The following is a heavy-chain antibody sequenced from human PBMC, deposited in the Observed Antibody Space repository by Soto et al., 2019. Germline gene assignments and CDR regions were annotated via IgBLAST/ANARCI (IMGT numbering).Heavy chain of an antibody. D-gene: IGHD6-13*01. Sequence: GSLRLSCAASGFTFSSYGMHWIRQPPGKGLEWIGEINHSGSTNYNPSLKSRVTISVDTSKNQFSLKLSSVTAADTAVYYCARDLRPEISIAAAGSYFDYWGQGTLVTVSS. CDR1: GFTFSSYG. V-gene: IGHV4-34*01. CDR2: INHSGST. J-gene: IGHJ4*02. CDR3: ARDLRPEISIAAAGSYFDY.